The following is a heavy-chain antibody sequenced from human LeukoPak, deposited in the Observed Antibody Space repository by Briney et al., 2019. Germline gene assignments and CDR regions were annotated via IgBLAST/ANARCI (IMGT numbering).Heavy chain of an antibody. Sequence: GGSLRLSCAASGFTFSSYWMHWVRQAPGKGLVWVSHIKSDGRSTSYADSVKGRFTISRDNAKNTVYLQMVSLRAEDTAVYFCARAKVAGTTLFDYWGQGTLVTVSS. CDR2: IKSDGRST. J-gene: IGHJ4*02. CDR1: GFTFSSYW. CDR3: ARAKVAGTTLFDY. D-gene: IGHD6-19*01. V-gene: IGHV3-74*01.